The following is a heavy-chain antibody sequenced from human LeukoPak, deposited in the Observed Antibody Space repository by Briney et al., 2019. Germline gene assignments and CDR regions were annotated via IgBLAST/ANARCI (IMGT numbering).Heavy chain of an antibody. D-gene: IGHD6-19*01. Sequence: GGSLRLSCAASGFTFSSYAMSWVRQAPGKGLEWVSAISGSGGSTYYADSVKGRFTISRDNAKNTLYLQMNSLRAEDTAVYYCARDYSSGWYRELDYWGQGTLVTVSS. J-gene: IGHJ4*02. CDR2: ISGSGGST. CDR3: ARDYSSGWYRELDY. V-gene: IGHV3-23*01. CDR1: GFTFSSYA.